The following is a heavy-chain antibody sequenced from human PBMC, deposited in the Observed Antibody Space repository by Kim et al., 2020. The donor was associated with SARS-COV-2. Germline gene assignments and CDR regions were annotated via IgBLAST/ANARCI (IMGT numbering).Heavy chain of an antibody. CDR3: ARASMTEAYSFDI. J-gene: IGHJ3*02. V-gene: IGHV4-31*02. Sequence: YYSPSLKSRTTIPVKTSKNQFSLKVNSVTAADTAMYYCARASMTEAYSFDIWGQGTMVTVSS. D-gene: IGHD2-21*01.